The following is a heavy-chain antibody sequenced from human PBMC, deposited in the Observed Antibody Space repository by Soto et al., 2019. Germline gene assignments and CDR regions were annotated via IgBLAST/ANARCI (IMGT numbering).Heavy chain of an antibody. J-gene: IGHJ4*02. CDR2: IYYSGST. CDR3: ASNSSWYRANDY. CDR1: GGSISSGGYY. D-gene: IGHD6-13*01. V-gene: IGHV4-31*03. Sequence: SETLSLTCTVSGGSISSGGYYWSWIRQHPGKGLEWIGYIYYSGSTYYNPSLKSRVTIPVDTSKNQFSLKLSSVTAADTAVYYCASNSSWYRANDYWGRGTLVTVSS.